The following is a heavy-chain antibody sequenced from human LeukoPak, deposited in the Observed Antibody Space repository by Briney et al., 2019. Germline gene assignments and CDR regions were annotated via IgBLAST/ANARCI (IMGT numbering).Heavy chain of an antibody. J-gene: IGHJ4*02. CDR2: LYHSGST. V-gene: IGHV4-38-2*02. CDR3: ARVGGEYFYDSSGHFDY. Sequence: PSETLSLTCTVSGYSISSGYYWGWIRQPPGKGLEWIGSLYHSGSTYYNPSLKSRVTISVDTSKNQFSLKLSSVTAADTAVYYCARVGGEYFYDSSGHFDYWGQGTLVTVSS. CDR1: GYSISSGYY. D-gene: IGHD3-22*01.